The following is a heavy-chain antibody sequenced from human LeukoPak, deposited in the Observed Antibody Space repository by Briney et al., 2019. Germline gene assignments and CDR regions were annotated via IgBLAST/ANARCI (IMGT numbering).Heavy chain of an antibody. CDR3: ARDRYYFDY. CDR2: INHSGST. V-gene: IGHV4-39*07. Sequence: SETLSLTCTISGGSISSSWYYWSWIRQPPGKGLEWIGNINHSGSTDYNPSLKSRVTISVDTSKNQFSLKVTSVTAADTAVYYCARDRYYFDYWGQGTLVTVSS. CDR1: GGSISSSWYY. J-gene: IGHJ4*02.